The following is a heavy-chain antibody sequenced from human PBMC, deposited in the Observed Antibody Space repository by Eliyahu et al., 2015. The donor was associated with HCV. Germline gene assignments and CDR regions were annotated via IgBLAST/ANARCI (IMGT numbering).Heavy chain of an antibody. Sequence: QVQLVQSGAEVKKPGASMKVSCKASGYTFTDYXMHWVRQAPGQGLEWMGWINPTTGATNXAQRFQVRVTMTRDTSIRTAYMELSSLRSDDTAMYFCARGGSAKWLQYANYYFDYWGQGSLVTVSS. J-gene: IGHJ4*02. CDR1: GYTFTDYX. D-gene: IGHD5-24*01. V-gene: IGHV1-2*02. CDR2: INPTTGAT. CDR3: ARGGSAKWLQYANYYFDY.